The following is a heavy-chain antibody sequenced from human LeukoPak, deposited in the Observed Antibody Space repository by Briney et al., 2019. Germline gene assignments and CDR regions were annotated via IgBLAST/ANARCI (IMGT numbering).Heavy chain of an antibody. Sequence: SETLSLTCTVSDDFIRRESWTWIRQPPGKGLEYIGYISYSGTTDYNPSLKSRVTISADTSKNQFSLKLSSVTAADTAVYYCARGGSTLFDSWGQGTLVTVSS. J-gene: IGHJ4*02. D-gene: IGHD1-1*01. CDR2: ISYSGTT. V-gene: IGHV4-59*08. CDR1: DDFIRRES. CDR3: ARGGSTLFDS.